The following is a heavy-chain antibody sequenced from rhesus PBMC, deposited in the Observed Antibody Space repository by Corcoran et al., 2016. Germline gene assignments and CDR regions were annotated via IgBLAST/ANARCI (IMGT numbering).Heavy chain of an antibody. CDR3: ARLIAVAGPLDY. CDR1: GYSTSRGYY. J-gene: IGHJ4*01. Sequence: QVQLQESGPGLVKPSETLSLTCAVSGYSTSRGYYWGWSRQPPGKGLEYIGYISGSSGSTYDNPSLKSRVTISKDTSKNQFSLKLSSVTAADTAVYYCARLIAVAGPLDYWGQGVLVTVSS. D-gene: IGHD6-37*01. CDR2: ISGSSGST. V-gene: IGHV4-99*01.